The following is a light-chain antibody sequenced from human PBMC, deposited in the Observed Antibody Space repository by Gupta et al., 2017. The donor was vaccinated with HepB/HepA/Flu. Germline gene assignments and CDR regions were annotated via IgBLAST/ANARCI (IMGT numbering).Light chain of an antibody. CDR2: GKN. V-gene: IGLV3-19*01. J-gene: IGLJ3*02. CDR3: NSRDTSGNHPWV. CDR1: SLRSNY. Sequence: SSELTQDPAVSVALGQTVRITCQGDSLRSNYASWYQQKPGQAPVLVIYGKNNRPSGIPDRFSGSSSGNTASLTITGAQAEEEADYYCNSRDTSGNHPWVFGGGTKLTVL.